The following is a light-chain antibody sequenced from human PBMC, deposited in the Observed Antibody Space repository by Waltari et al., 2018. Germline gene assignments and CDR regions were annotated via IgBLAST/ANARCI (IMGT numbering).Light chain of an antibody. CDR1: SSDIGGYNY. V-gene: IGLV2-8*01. CDR2: EVK. J-gene: IGLJ2*01. Sequence: QSALTQPPSASGSPGQSVTISCTGTSSDIGGYNYVSWYQQHPGKAPKILIYEVKNGPSGVPDRSPGSKSGNTASLTVAGLQAEDEADYYGSSYAGSNNYVVFGGGTKLTVL. CDR3: SSYAGSNNYVV.